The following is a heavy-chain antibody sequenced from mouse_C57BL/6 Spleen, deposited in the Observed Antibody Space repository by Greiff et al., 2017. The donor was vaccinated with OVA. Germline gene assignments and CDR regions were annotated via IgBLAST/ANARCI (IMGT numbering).Heavy chain of an antibody. V-gene: IGHV2-5*01. CDR2: IWRGGST. J-gene: IGHJ4*01. Sequence: VKLMESGPGLVQPSQSLSITCTVSGFSLTSYGVHWVRQSPGKGLEWLGVIWRGGSTDYNAAFMSRLSITKDNSKSQVFFKMNSLQADDTAIYYCAKGTTAHYYAMDYWGQGTSVTVSS. CDR3: AKGTTAHYYAMDY. CDR1: GFSLTSYG. D-gene: IGHD1-2*01.